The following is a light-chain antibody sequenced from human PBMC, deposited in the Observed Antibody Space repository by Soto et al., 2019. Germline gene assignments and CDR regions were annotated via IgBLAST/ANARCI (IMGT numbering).Light chain of an antibody. V-gene: IGLV1-36*01. CDR3: AVWDDSLNGLV. CDR1: SSNIGNNA. J-gene: IGLJ2*01. CDR2: YDD. Sequence: QSVLTQPPSVSEAPRQRVTISCSGSSSNIGNNAVNWYQQIPGKAPKLLIYYDDLLPSGVSDRFSGSKSGTSASLAISGLQSEDEADYYCAVWDDSLNGLVFGGGTKVTVL.